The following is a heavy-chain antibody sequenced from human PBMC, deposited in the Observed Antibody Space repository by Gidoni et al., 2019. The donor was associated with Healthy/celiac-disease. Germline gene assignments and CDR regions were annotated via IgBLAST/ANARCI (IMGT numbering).Heavy chain of an antibody. D-gene: IGHD3-10*01. J-gene: IGHJ6*02. CDR1: GGSFSGYY. CDR2: INHSGST. V-gene: IGHV4-34*01. CDR3: ARKGDRYYYYGMDV. Sequence: QVQLQQWGAGLLKPSETLSLTCAVYGGSFSGYYWSWIRQPPGKGLEWIGEINHSGSTNYNPSLKSRVTVSVDTSKNHFSLKLSSVTAADTAVYYCARKGDRYYYYGMDVWGQGTTVTVSS.